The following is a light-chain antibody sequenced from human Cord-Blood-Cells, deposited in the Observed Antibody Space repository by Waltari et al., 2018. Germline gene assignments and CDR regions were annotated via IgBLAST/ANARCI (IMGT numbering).Light chain of an antibody. J-gene: IGKJ5*01. CDR1: QGISSY. Sequence: AIRMTQSPSSFSASTGDRVTITCRASQGISSYLAWYQQKPGKAPKLLIYAESTLQSGVPSRFSGSGSGTDFTLTISCLQSEDFATYYCQQYYSYPITFGQGTRLEIK. CDR2: AES. V-gene: IGKV1-8*01. CDR3: QQYYSYPIT.